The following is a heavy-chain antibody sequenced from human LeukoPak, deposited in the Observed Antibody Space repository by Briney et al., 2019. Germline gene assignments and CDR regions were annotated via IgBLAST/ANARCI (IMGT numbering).Heavy chain of an antibody. V-gene: IGHV3-23*01. CDR3: AKDMGRGWCYFDY. CDR1: GFTFSTYA. Sequence: GGSLRLSCAASGFTFSTYAMSWVRQAPGKGLEWVSTFTGGEGITHYADSVKGRFTISRDNSKNTPHLQMTSLRVEDTAVYYCAKDMGRGWCYFDYWGQGTLVTVSS. CDR2: FTGGEGIT. J-gene: IGHJ4*02. D-gene: IGHD6-19*01.